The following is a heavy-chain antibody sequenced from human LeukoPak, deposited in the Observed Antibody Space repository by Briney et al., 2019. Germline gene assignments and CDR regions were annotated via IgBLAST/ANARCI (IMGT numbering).Heavy chain of an antibody. D-gene: IGHD3-10*01. V-gene: IGHV1-46*01. CDR2: INPSGDST. CDR3: ARAAYYYGSGSYYYYYNYMDV. J-gene: IGHJ6*03. Sequence: ASVKVSCKASVYTFTSYYMHWVRQAPGQGLEWMGIINPSGDSTSYAQKFQGRVTMTRDTSTSTVYMELSSLRSEDQAVYYCARAAYYYGSGSYYYYYNYMDVWGKGTTVTVSS. CDR1: VYTFTSYY.